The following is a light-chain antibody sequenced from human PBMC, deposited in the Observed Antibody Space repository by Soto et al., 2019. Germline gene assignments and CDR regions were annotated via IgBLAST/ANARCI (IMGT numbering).Light chain of an antibody. J-gene: IGKJ1*01. CDR3: QQYGSSWT. V-gene: IGKV3-20*01. Sequence: ILSTLSPGTLSLPPRERATLSWRATQTVSGRFLAWYQQKPGQAPRLLIYGASNRATGIPDRFSGSGSGTDFTLTISRLEPEDFAVYSCQQYGSSWTFGQGTKVDIK. CDR2: GAS. CDR1: QTVSGRF.